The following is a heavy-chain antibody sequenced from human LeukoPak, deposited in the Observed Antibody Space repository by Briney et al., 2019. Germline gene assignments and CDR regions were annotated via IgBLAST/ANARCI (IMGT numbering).Heavy chain of an antibody. CDR2: INPNSGGT. V-gene: IGHV1-2*02. CDR1: GYTFTGYY. CDR3: ARGGYCTDSNCLGTFFDY. Sequence: GASVKVSCKASGYTFTGYYMHWVRQAPGQGLEWMGWINPNSGGTNYAQKFQGRVTMTRDTSISTAYMELSRLTSDDTAVYYCARGGYCTDSNCLGTFFDYWGQGTLVTVSS. D-gene: IGHD2-8*02. J-gene: IGHJ4*02.